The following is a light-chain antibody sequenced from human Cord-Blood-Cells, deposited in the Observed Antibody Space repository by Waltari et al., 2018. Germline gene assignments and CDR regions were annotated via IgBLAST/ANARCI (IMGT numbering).Light chain of an antibody. CDR3: QQYGSSPYT. V-gene: IGKV3-20*01. CDR1: HSVSSSY. Sequence: EIVLTQSPGTLSLSPGERATLSCRASHSVSSSYVAWYQQKPGQAPRLLIYGASSRATGIPDRFSGSGSGTDFTLTISRLEPEDFAVYYCQQYGSSPYTFGQGTKLEIK. CDR2: GAS. J-gene: IGKJ2*01.